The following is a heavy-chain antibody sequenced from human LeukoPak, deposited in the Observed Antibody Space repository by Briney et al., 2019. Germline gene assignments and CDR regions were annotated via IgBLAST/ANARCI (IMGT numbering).Heavy chain of an antibody. J-gene: IGHJ3*02. CDR2: ISYDGSNK. D-gene: IGHD4-23*01. CDR3: ANPTVVTLGKDAFDI. CDR1: GSTFSSYG. Sequence: GGSLRLSCAASGSTFSSYGMHWVRQAPGKGLEWVAVISYDGSNKYYADSVKGRFTISRDNSKNTLYLQMNSLRAEDTAVYYCANPTVVTLGKDAFDIWGQGTMVTVSS. V-gene: IGHV3-30*18.